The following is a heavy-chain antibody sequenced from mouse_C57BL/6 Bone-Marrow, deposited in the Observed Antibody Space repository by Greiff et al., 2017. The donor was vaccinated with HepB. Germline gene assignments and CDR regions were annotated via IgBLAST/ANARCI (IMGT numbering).Heavy chain of an antibody. CDR1: GFNIKDDY. D-gene: IGHD1-1*01. V-gene: IGHV14-4*01. CDR3: TTRYYGSSFPLYYAMDY. J-gene: IGHJ4*01. Sequence: VQLKESGAELVRPGASVKLSCTASGFNIKDDYMHWVKQRPEQGLEWIGWIDPENGDTEYASKFQGKATITADTSSNTAYLQLSSLTSEDTAVYYCTTRYYGSSFPLYYAMDYWGQGTSVTVSS. CDR2: IDPENGDT.